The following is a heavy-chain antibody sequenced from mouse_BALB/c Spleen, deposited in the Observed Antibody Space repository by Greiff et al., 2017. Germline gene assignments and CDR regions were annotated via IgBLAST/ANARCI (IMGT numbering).Heavy chain of an antibody. CDR3: TRGNLYYFDY. CDR1: GFTFSSFT. CDR2: ISSGGSYT. V-gene: IGHV5-6-4*01. J-gene: IGHJ2*01. Sequence: EVMLVESGGGLVKPGGSLKLSCAASGFTFSSFTMSWVRQTPEKRLEWVATISSGGSYTYYPDSVKGRFTISRDNAKNTLYLQMSSLKSEDTAMYYCTRGNLYYFDYWGQGTTLTVSS.